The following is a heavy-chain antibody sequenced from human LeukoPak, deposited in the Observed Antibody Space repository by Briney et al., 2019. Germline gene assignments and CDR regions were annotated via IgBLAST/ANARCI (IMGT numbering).Heavy chain of an antibody. J-gene: IGHJ4*02. D-gene: IGHD6-19*01. Sequence: GGSLRLSCADSGFSFSTYEMNWVRQAPGKGLEGVSYISSSGSSIYYADSVKGRFTISRDNAKNSLFLQMNSLRAEDTAVYYCARGGWFFEHWGQGTLVTVSS. CDR3: ARGGWFFEH. CDR1: GFSFSTYE. V-gene: IGHV3-48*03. CDR2: ISSSGSSI.